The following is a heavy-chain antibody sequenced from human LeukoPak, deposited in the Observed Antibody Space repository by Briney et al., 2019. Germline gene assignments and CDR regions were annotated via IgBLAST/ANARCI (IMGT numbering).Heavy chain of an antibody. CDR3: ARESRYFDWLSQSMNWFDP. CDR1: GDSISSGYY. Sequence: SETLSLTCTVSGDSISSGYYWGWIRQPPGRGLEWIGSIHHSGSSYYNPSLKSRVTISVDTSKNQFSLKLSSVTAADTAVHYCARESRYFDWLSQSMNWFDPWGQGTLVTVSS. D-gene: IGHD3-9*01. V-gene: IGHV4-38-2*02. J-gene: IGHJ5*02. CDR2: IHHSGSS.